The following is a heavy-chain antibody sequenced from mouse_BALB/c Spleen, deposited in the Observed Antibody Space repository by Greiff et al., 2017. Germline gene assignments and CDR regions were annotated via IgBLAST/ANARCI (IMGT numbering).Heavy chain of an antibody. CDR2: ISYSGST. CDR3: ARSYGNLAWFAY. V-gene: IGHV3-2*02. Sequence: VQLKESGPGLVKPSQSLSLTCTVTGYSITSDYAWNWIRQFPGNKLEWMGYISYSGSTSYNPSLKSRISITRDTSKNQFFLQLNSVTTEDTATYYCARSYGNLAWFAYWGQGTLVTVSA. CDR1: GYSITSDYA. D-gene: IGHD2-10*02. J-gene: IGHJ3*01.